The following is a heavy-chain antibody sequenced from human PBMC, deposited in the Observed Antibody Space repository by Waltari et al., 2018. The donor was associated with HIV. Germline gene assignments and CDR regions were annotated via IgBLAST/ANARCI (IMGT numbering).Heavy chain of an antibody. Sequence: EVQLVESGGGLVQPGGSLRLSCAASGFTFSSYAMSWVRQAPGKGLEWVSAISGSGGSKYYADSVKGRFTISRDNSKNTLYLQMNSLRAEDTAVYYCAKDGHGYSYGGNAFDIWGQGTMVTVSS. CDR2: ISGSGGSK. CDR3: AKDGHGYSYGGNAFDI. CDR1: GFTFSSYA. J-gene: IGHJ3*02. D-gene: IGHD5-18*01. V-gene: IGHV3-23*04.